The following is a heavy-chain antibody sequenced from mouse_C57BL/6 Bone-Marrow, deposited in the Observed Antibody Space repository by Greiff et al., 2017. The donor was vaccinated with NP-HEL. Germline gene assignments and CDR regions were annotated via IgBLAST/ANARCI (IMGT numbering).Heavy chain of an antibody. J-gene: IGHJ1*03. V-gene: IGHV14-4*01. CDR3: TPYWYFEV. CDR2: IDPENGDT. CDR1: GFNIKDDY. Sequence: VQLKQSGAELVRPGASVKLSCTASGFNIKDDYMHWVKQRPEQGLEWIGWIDPENGDTEYASKFQGKATITADTSSNTAYLQLSSLTSEDTAVYYCTPYWYFEVWGTGTTVTVSS.